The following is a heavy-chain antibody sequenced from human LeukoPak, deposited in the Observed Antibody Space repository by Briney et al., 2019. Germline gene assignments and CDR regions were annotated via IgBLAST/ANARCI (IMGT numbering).Heavy chain of an antibody. CDR3: AKSRSGYYYKSFDP. J-gene: IGHJ5*02. CDR1: GFIFSNYG. V-gene: IGHV3-23*01. D-gene: IGHD3-22*01. CDR2: ISGSGGST. Sequence: QPGGSLRLSCAASGFIFSNYGMSWVRQAPGKGLEWVSSISGSGGSTYYADSVKGRFTISRDNSKNTLFLQMNSLRAEDTAVYYCAKSRSGYYYKSFDPWGQGTLVTVSS.